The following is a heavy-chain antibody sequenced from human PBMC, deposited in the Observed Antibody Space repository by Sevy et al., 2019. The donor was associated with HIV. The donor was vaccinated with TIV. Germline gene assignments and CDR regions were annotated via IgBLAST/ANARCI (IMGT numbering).Heavy chain of an antibody. V-gene: IGHV3-21*01. Sequence: GGCLRLSCAASGFTFSSYSMNWVRQAPGKGLEWVSSISGLSNYIYYADSVQGRFTISRDNAKNSLYLQMNSLTDEDTAVYYCARDETWDAFDIWGQGTMVTVSS. CDR2: ISGLSNYI. CDR3: ARDETWDAFDI. CDR1: GFTFSSYS. J-gene: IGHJ3*02.